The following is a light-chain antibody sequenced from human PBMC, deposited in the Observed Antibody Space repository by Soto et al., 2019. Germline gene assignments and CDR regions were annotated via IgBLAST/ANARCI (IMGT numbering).Light chain of an antibody. CDR1: QSVNNK. J-gene: IGKJ5*01. Sequence: EIVLTQSPRTLSLSPGERVTLSCRASQSVNNKVAWYQQKPGQAPRLLIFGASTRATGIPARFSRSGSVTEFTLTISSLQSEDFAVYYCQQYNNWPPIPFGRGTRLEIK. CDR3: QQYNNWPPIP. V-gene: IGKV3-15*01. CDR2: GAS.